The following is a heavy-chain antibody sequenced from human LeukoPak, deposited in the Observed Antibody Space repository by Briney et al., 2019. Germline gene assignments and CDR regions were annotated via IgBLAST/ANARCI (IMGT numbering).Heavy chain of an antibody. CDR2: ISYDGSNK. D-gene: IGHD2-2*01. CDR1: GFTFSSYA. Sequence: GRSLRLSCAASGFTFSSYAMHWVRQAPGKGLEWVAVISYDGSNKYYADSVKGRFTISRDNSKNTLYLQMNSLRAEDTAVYYCARDRTDCSSTSCYDYDSSDDAYDAFDIWGQGTMVTVSS. V-gene: IGHV3-30-3*01. CDR3: ARDRTDCSSTSCYDYDSSDDAYDAFDI. J-gene: IGHJ3*02.